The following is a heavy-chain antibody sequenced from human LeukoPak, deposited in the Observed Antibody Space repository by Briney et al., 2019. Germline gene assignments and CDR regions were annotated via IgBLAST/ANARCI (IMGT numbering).Heavy chain of an antibody. CDR3: VRVQSGPTMDDSSGYYCLKFDY. CDR2: IYHSGST. D-gene: IGHD3-22*01. Sequence: SGTLSLTCAVSGGSISSSNWWSWVRQPPGKGLEWIGEIYHSGSTNYNPSLKSRVTISVDKSKNQFSLKLSSVTAADTAVYYCVRVQSGPTMDDSSGYYCLKFDYWGQGTLVTVSS. J-gene: IGHJ4*02. V-gene: IGHV4-4*02. CDR1: GGSISSSNW.